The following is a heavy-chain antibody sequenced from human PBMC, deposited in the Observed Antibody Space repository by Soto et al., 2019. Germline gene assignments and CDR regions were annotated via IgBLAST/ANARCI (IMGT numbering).Heavy chain of an antibody. Sequence: SETLSLTCTVSGGSVSNSNYYWGWIRQSPGKGLEWIGSVYYRGRSYSKSSVKSRVTISVDTSKNQFSLNLNSVTASDTAVFYCVSQRTSVLTQAYFDYWGPGALVTVSS. V-gene: IGHV4-39*01. CDR2: VYYRGRS. J-gene: IGHJ4*02. CDR1: GGSVSNSNYY. CDR3: VSQRTSVLTQAYFDY. D-gene: IGHD2-8*01.